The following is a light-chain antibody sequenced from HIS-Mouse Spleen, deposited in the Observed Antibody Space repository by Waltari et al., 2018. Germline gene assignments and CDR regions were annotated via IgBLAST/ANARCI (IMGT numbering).Light chain of an antibody. V-gene: IGLV2-14*01. J-gene: IGLJ2*01. Sequence: QSALTQPASVSGSPGPSTTLSCTGTSSDVGAYNSVSWYQQHPGKAPKLMIYEVSNRPSGVSNRFSGSKSGNTASLTISGLQAEDEADYYCSSYTSSSTLVVFGGGTKLTVL. CDR1: SSDVGAYNS. CDR2: EVS. CDR3: SSYTSSSTLVV.